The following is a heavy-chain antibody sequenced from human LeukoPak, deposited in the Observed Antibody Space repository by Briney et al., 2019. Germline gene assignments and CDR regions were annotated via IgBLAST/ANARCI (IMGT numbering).Heavy chain of an antibody. CDR1: AGSISSSSYY. CDR3: ARESRTHYYDSSGYQYFDY. J-gene: IGHJ4*02. V-gene: IGHV4-39*02. D-gene: IGHD3-22*01. Sequence: SETLSLTCTVSAGSISSSSYYWGWIRQPPGKGLEWIGRIYYSGSTYYNPSLKSRVTISVDTSKSQFSLKLSSVTAADAAVYYCARESRTHYYDSSGYQYFDYWGQGTLVTVSS. CDR2: IYYSGST.